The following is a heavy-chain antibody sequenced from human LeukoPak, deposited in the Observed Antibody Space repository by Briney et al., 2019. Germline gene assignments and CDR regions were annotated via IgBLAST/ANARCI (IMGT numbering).Heavy chain of an antibody. J-gene: IGHJ4*02. V-gene: IGHV3-30*02. CDR1: GFTFSSYG. CDR3: ATYLDYDFWGGFTDY. D-gene: IGHD3-3*01. Sequence: GGSLRLSCAASGFTFSSYGMHWVRQAPGKGLEWVAFIRYDGSNKYYADSVKGRFTISRDNSKNTLYLQMNSLRAEDTAVYYCATYLDYDFWGGFTDYWGQGTLVTVSS. CDR2: IRYDGSNK.